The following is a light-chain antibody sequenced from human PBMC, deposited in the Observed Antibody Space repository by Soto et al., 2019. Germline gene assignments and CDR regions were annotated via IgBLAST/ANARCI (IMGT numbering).Light chain of an antibody. Sequence: QSALTQPASVSGSPGQSITISCTGTSSDVGGYNFVSWYQQYPGKAPKLMIFDVSNRPSGVSNRFSGSKSGNTASLTISELQAEDEADYYCNSYTSRGASYVVFGGGTKLTVL. CDR2: DVS. J-gene: IGLJ2*01. CDR1: SSDVGGYNF. V-gene: IGLV2-14*03. CDR3: NSYTSRGASYVV.